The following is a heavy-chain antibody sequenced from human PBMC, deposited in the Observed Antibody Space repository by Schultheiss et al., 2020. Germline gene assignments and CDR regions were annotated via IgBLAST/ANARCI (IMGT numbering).Heavy chain of an antibody. D-gene: IGHD1-20*01. J-gene: IGHJ4*02. Sequence: GGSLRLSCAASGFTFSNYAMSWVRQAPGKGLEWVSSISGSGGSTYYADSVKGRFTISRDNSKNTLYLQMNSLRAEDTAVYYCAKYVTGTMVYFDYWGQGTLVTVSS. V-gene: IGHV3-23*01. CDR2: ISGSGGST. CDR3: AKYVTGTMVYFDY. CDR1: GFTFSNYA.